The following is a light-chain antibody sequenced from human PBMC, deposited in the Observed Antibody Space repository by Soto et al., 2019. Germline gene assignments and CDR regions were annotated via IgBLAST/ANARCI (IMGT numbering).Light chain of an antibody. Sequence: QSVLTQPPSASASPGQSVTISCTGTNSDVGGYNYVSWYQQRPGKAPKLMIYEVSQRPSGVPDRFSGSKSGNTATLTVSGLQAEDEADYYCSSFAGNNNRGVFGSGTKLTVL. CDR1: NSDVGGYNY. V-gene: IGLV2-8*01. J-gene: IGLJ1*01. CDR2: EVS. CDR3: SSFAGNNNRGV.